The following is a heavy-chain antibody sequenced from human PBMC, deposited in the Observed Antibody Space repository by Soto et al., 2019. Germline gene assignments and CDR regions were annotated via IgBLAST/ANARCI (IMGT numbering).Heavy chain of an antibody. J-gene: IGHJ5*02. V-gene: IGHV4-39*07. CDR3: ARLGAFYQSLDP. CDR1: GVSICSTNHY. D-gene: IGHD3-3*02. Sequence: SETLSLTCSVSGVSICSTNHYWGWIRQPPGKGLEWIGYIYDTGNTYYNPSLDSRVTISLETSKSQISLRLSSVTAADTAVYYCARLGAFYQSLDPWGPGTLVTVSS. CDR2: IYDTGNT.